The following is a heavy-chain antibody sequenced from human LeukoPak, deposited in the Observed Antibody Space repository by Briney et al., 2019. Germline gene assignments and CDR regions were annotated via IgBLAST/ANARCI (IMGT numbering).Heavy chain of an antibody. CDR2: ISSSSSHI. D-gene: IGHD3-10*01. Sequence: GGSLRLSCAASGFTFSSYSMNWVRQAPGKGLEWISSISSSSSHIYYADSVKGRFTISRDNAKNSLYLQMNSLRAEDTAVYYCARGRGLPGPLDYWGEGTLVTVSS. V-gene: IGHV3-21*01. CDR1: GFTFSSYS. J-gene: IGHJ4*02. CDR3: ARGRGLPGPLDY.